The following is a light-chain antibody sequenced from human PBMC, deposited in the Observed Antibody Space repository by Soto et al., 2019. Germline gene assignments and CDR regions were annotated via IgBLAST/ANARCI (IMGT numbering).Light chain of an antibody. Sequence: QSAMTQPASVSGSPGQSITISCTGTSSDVGTYNSVSWYQKHPGKAPKLMIYDVSYRPSGVSDRFSGSKSGNTASLTISGLQAEDEADYYCSSYTSSSTSVVFGGGTKVTVL. CDR2: DVS. V-gene: IGLV2-14*01. J-gene: IGLJ2*01. CDR1: SSDVGTYNS. CDR3: SSYTSSSTSVV.